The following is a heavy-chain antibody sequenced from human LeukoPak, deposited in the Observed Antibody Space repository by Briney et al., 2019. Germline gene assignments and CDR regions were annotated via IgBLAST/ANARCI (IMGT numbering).Heavy chain of an antibody. J-gene: IGHJ5*02. Sequence: PSETLSLTCTVSGGSISSGGYYWSWIRQHPGKGLEWIGYIYYSGSTYYNPSLKSRVTISVDTSKNQFSLKLSSVTAADTALYYCARGVTPYSSSWYSFGWFDPWGQGTLVTVSS. D-gene: IGHD6-13*01. CDR3: ARGVTPYSSSWYSFGWFDP. CDR2: IYYSGST. CDR1: GGSISSGGYY. V-gene: IGHV4-31*03.